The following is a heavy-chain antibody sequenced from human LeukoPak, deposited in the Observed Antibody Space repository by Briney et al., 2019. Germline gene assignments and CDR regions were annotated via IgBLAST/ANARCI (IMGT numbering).Heavy chain of an antibody. CDR1: GXXXXSXY. V-gene: IGHV4-59*08. J-gene: IGHJ4*02. CDR2: IYYGGGT. Sequence: SETLSLTCTVXGXXXXSXYXXXIXXPXGXGLXXIXXIYYGGGTNYXPSLKSRVTISVDTSKTQFSLKLSSVTAADTAVYYCARLEVLWDFWSGPTTFYFDYWGQGTLVTVSS. D-gene: IGHD3-3*01. CDR3: ARLEVLWDFWSGPTTFYFDY.